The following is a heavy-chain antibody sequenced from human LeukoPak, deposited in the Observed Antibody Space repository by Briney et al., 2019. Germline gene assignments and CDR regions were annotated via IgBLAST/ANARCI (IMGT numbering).Heavy chain of an antibody. CDR1: GGSISGYY. V-gene: IGHV4-59*01. Sequence: SETLSLTCSVSGGSISGYYWSWSRQAPGKGVERIGNLYYNRGAWYKSSLKSRVTTSVDTSKNQFSLKVNSVTAADTAVYYCARGGSPTSTTYYFYYMDVWGKGTTVTVSS. CDR2: LYYNRGA. CDR3: ARGGSPTSTTYYFYYMDV. D-gene: IGHD2-2*01. J-gene: IGHJ6*03.